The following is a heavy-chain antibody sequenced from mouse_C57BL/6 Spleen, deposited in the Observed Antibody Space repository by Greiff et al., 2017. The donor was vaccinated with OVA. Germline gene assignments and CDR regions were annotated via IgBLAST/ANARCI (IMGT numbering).Heavy chain of an antibody. J-gene: IGHJ4*01. V-gene: IGHV14-4*01. CDR1: GFNIKDDY. Sequence: VQLQQSGAELVRPGASVKLSCTASGFNIKDDYMHWVKQRPEQGLEWIGWIDPENGDTEYASKFQGKATITADTSSNTAYLQLSSLTSEDTAVYYCTTLNYYGSSYEDYAMDYWGQGTSVTVSS. CDR2: IDPENGDT. D-gene: IGHD1-1*01. CDR3: TTLNYYGSSYEDYAMDY.